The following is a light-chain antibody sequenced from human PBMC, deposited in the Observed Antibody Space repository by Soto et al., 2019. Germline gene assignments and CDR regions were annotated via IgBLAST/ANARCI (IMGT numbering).Light chain of an antibody. CDR1: QDIRNF. V-gene: IGKV1-27*01. CDR2: AAS. Sequence: DIQMTQSPTSLSASVGDRVTITCRASQDIRNFVAWYQQKPGKAPKLLIYAASTLQSGVPSRFSGSGSATDFTLTSNGLQPEDVATYSCQKYSSVPVFGPGTKVEIK. J-gene: IGKJ3*01. CDR3: QKYSSVPV.